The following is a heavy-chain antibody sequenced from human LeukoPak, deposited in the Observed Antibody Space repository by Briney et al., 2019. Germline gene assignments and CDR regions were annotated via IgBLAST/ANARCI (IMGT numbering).Heavy chain of an antibody. J-gene: IGHJ6*04. V-gene: IGHV3-73*01. Sequence: GGSLRLSCAASGFTFSASALHWVRQASGKGWEGAVRIRGEAKSYATAYPARVTGRFTISRDGSKNTANRQMNNLKTEDKTAYYCTRQLRDWSMEVWGKGTTVTVSA. CDR1: GFTFSASA. D-gene: IGHD3-9*01. CDR3: TRQLRDWSMEV. CDR2: IRGEAKSYAT.